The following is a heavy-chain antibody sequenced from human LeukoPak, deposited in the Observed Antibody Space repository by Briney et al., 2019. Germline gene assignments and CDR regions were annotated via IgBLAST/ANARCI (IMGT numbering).Heavy chain of an antibody. J-gene: IGHJ6*03. V-gene: IGHV3-30*02. CDR2: IRYDGSNK. Sequence: GGSLRLSCAASGFTFSSYGMHWVRQAPGKGLEWVAFIRYDGSNKYYADSVKGRFTNSSDNSKNTLYLQMNSLRAEDTAVYYCAKDSIFGTIYYYYMDVWGKGTTVTVSS. D-gene: IGHD3-3*01. CDR1: GFTFSSYG. CDR3: AKDSIFGTIYYYYMDV.